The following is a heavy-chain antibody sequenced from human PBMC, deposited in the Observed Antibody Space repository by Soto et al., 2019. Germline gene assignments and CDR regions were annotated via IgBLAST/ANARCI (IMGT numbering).Heavy chain of an antibody. CDR2: IIPIFGTA. Sequence: QVQLVQSGAEVKKPGSSVKVSCKASGGTFSSYAISWVRQAPGQGLEWMGGIIPIFGTANYAQKFQGRVTITADESTSTSYMELSSLRSEDTAVYYCARKGGMSDIVVVVAAETSYYYYGMDVWGQGTTVTVSS. J-gene: IGHJ6*02. CDR1: GGTFSSYA. V-gene: IGHV1-69*01. CDR3: ARKGGMSDIVVVVAAETSYYYYGMDV. D-gene: IGHD2-15*01.